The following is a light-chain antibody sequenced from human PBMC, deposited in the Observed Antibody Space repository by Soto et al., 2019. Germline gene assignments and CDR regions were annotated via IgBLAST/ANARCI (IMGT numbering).Light chain of an antibody. CDR2: KAS. J-gene: IGKJ1*01. V-gene: IGKV1-5*03. CDR1: QSISNW. CDR3: QQYNSFSWT. Sequence: DIQMTQSPSTLSASVGDRVTIACRASQSISNWLAWYQQKAGKAPKLLIYKASTLASGVPSRFSGSGSGTEFTLTISSLQPDDFATYYCQQYNSFSWTFGQGTKVDIK.